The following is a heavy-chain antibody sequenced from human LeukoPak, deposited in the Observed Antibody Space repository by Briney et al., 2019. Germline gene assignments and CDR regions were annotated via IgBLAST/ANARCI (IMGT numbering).Heavy chain of an antibody. CDR3: ARAQYNWSDEPFDI. J-gene: IGHJ3*02. CDR2: IYYSGST. V-gene: IGHV4-59*01. D-gene: IGHD1-1*01. CDR1: GGSISNYY. Sequence: SETLSLTCTVSGGSISNYYWSWIRQPPGKGLEWIGYIYYSGSTKYNPSLKSRVTMSVDTLKNQFSLKLSSVTAADTAVYYCARAQYNWSDEPFDIWGQGTMVIVSS.